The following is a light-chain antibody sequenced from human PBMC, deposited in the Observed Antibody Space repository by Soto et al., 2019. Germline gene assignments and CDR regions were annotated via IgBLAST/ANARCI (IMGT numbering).Light chain of an antibody. J-gene: IGKJ2*01. CDR1: QSVSSNY. Sequence: EIVLTQSPGTLSLSPGERATLSCRASQSVSSNYLAWYQQKPGQAPRLLIYGASNRATGIPDRCSGSGSGTGFTLTISRLEPEDVAVYFCQQYGSSPPFTFGQGTKVEIK. CDR3: QQYGSSPPFT. CDR2: GAS. V-gene: IGKV3-20*01.